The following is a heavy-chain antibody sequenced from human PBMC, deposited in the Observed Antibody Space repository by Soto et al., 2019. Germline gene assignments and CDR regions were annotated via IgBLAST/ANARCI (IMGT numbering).Heavy chain of an antibody. Sequence: VGSLRLSCAASGFTFSTYAMNWVRQAPGKGLEWVSLIIGSGGSTYYADSVKGRFTISRDNSKNTLYLQMNSLRADDTAVYYCAKAEGSSYGTEYSQHWGQGTLVTVSS. D-gene: IGHD6-13*01. J-gene: IGHJ1*01. V-gene: IGHV3-23*01. CDR1: GFTFSTYA. CDR3: AKAEGSSYGTEYSQH. CDR2: IIGSGGST.